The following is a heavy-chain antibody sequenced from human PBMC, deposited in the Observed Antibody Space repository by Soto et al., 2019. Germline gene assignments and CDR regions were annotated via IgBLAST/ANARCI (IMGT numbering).Heavy chain of an antibody. CDR3: ARNRIAAAGLRWFDP. J-gene: IGHJ5*02. Sequence: QVQLQQWGAGLLKPSETLSLTCAVYGGSFSGYYWSWIRQPPGKGLEWIGEINHSGSTNYNPSLKSLVTISLDTSKNQFSLQLSSVTAADTAVYYCARNRIAAAGLRWFDPWGQGTLVTVSS. CDR1: GGSFSGYY. D-gene: IGHD6-13*01. V-gene: IGHV4-34*01. CDR2: INHSGST.